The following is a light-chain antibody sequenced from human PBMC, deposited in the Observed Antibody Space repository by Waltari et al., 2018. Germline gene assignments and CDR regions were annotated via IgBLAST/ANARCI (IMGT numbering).Light chain of an antibody. CDR3: YSRNSDDFTYV. J-gene: IGLJ1*01. V-gene: IGLV3-19*01. CDR2: GQN. CDR1: SLRRYF. Sequence: SSELSQDPTVSVALGQAVNITCQGDSLRRYFVSRYQQKPGQAPVLVSYGQNKRPSGIPDRFSGSRSGNTASLTIAGAEAADEADYYCYSRNSDDFTYVFGTGTKLTVL.